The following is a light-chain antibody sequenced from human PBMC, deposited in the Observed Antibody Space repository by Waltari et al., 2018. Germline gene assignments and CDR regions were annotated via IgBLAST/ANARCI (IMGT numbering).Light chain of an antibody. Sequence: EIVLTQSPATLSLSPGERATLSCRASQSVSSSLSWYQKKPGQAPRLLIYDASNRAAGIPARLSGSGSGTDFTLTISSLESEDFAVYYCQQRSNWPLLTFGGGTKVEIK. CDR2: DAS. CDR3: QQRSNWPLLT. J-gene: IGKJ4*01. V-gene: IGKV3-11*01. CDR1: QSVSSS.